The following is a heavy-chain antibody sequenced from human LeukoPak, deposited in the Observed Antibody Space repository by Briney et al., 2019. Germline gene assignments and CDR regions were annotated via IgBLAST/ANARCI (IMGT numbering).Heavy chain of an antibody. CDR2: IIPIFGTA. CDR1: GGTFISYA. CDR3: ATPSISIAVAGHPGYYFDY. J-gene: IGHJ4*02. V-gene: IGHV1-69*06. Sequence: GASVKVPFKASGGTFISYAISWVRQAPGQGLEWMGGIIPIFGTANYAQKFQGRVTITADKSTSTAYMELSSLRSEDTAVYYCATPSISIAVAGHPGYYFDYWGQGTLVTVS. D-gene: IGHD6-19*01.